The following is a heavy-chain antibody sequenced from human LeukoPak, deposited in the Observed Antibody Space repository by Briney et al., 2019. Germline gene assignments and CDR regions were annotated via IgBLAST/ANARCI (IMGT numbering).Heavy chain of an antibody. Sequence: GGSLRLSCAASGFTFSSYEMNWVRQAPGKGLEWVSYISSSGSTIYYADSVKGRFTISRDNAKNSLYLQMNSLRAEDTAVYYCARVGATGTADYWGQGTLVTVS. CDR3: ARVGATGTADY. CDR1: GFTFSSYE. D-gene: IGHD1-1*01. J-gene: IGHJ4*02. CDR2: ISSSGSTI. V-gene: IGHV3-48*03.